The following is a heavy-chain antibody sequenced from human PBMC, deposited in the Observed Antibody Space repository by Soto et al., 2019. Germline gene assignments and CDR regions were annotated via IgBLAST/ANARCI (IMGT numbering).Heavy chain of an antibody. D-gene: IGHD2-15*01. CDR2: INHSGST. Sequence: SETLSLPCAVYGGSFSGYYWSWIRQPPGKGLEWIGEINHSGSTNYNPSLKSRVTISVDTSKNQFSLKLSSVTAADTAVYYCARGGVVVAATLNYYYYMDVWGKGTTVTVSS. CDR1: GGSFSGYY. CDR3: ARGGVVVAATLNYYYYMDV. J-gene: IGHJ6*03. V-gene: IGHV4-34*01.